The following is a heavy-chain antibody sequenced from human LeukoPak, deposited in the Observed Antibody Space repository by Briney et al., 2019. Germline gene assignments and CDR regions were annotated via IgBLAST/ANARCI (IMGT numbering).Heavy chain of an antibody. CDR2: INHSGST. D-gene: IGHD2-15*01. CDR1: GFTFSTYE. V-gene: IGHV4-34*01. Sequence: GSLRLSCAAPGFTFSTYEMNWVRQAPGKGLEWIGEINHSGSTNYNPFIKSRVTISVDASKSQFSLKLNSVTAADSAVYYCARGGRDPVVVGATTSGYFDYWGQGTPVTVSS. CDR3: ARGGRDPVVVGATTSGYFDY. J-gene: IGHJ4*02.